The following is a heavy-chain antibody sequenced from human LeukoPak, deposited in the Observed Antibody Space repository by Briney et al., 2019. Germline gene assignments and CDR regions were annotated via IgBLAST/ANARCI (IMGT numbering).Heavy chain of an antibody. D-gene: IGHD6-19*01. CDR3: ARDWVSGIAVAGDIDY. CDR1: GYTFTGYY. Sequence: ASVKVSCKASGYTFTGYYMHWVRQAPGQGLEWMGWINPNSGGTNYAQRFQGRVTMTRDTSISTAYMELSRRRSDDTAVYYCARDWVSGIAVAGDIDYWGQGTLVTVSS. J-gene: IGHJ4*02. CDR2: INPNSGGT. V-gene: IGHV1-2*02.